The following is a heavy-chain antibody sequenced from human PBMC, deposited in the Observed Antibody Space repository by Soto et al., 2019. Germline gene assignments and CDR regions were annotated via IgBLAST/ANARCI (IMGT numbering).Heavy chain of an antibody. V-gene: IGHV4-4*07. Sequence: SETLSLTCTVSGGSISSYYWSWIRQPAGKGLEWIGRIYTSGSTNYDPSLKSRVTMSVDTSKNQFSLKLSSVTAADTAVYYCARDSPPTGYQYYYYGMDVWGQGTTVTVSS. J-gene: IGHJ6*02. CDR3: ARDSPPTGYQYYYYGMDV. CDR2: IYTSGST. D-gene: IGHD3-9*01. CDR1: GGSISSYY.